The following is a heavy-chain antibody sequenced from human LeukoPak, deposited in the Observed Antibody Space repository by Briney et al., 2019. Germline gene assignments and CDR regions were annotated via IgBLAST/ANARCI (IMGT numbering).Heavy chain of an antibody. CDR1: GFTFNSYW. CDR3: ARAPGMAHFDI. J-gene: IGHJ3*02. V-gene: IGHV3-7*01. CDR2: IKQDGSEK. Sequence: GGSLRLSCVASGFTFNSYWMSWVRQAPGKGLEWVANIKQDGSEKYYVDSVKGRFTISRDNAKNSLYLQMNSLRAEDTAVYYCARAPGMAHFDIWGQGTMVTVSS. D-gene: IGHD5-24*01.